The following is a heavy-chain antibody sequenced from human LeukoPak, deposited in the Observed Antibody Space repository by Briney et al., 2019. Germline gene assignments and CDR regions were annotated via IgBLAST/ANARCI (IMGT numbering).Heavy chain of an antibody. CDR3: ARRSRYYGSGSYDY. Sequence: SETLSLTCAVYGGSFSGYYWSWIRQPPGKGLEWIGEINHSGSTNYNPSLKSRVTIPVDTSKNQFSLKLSSVTAADTAVYYCARRSRYYGSGSYDYWGQGTLVTVSS. J-gene: IGHJ4*02. V-gene: IGHV4-34*01. D-gene: IGHD3-10*01. CDR1: GGSFSGYY. CDR2: INHSGST.